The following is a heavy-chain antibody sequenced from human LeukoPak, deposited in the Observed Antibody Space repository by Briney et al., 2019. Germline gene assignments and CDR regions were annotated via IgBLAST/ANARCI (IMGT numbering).Heavy chain of an antibody. Sequence: GGSLRLSCAASGFTFSSYGMHWVRQAPAQGLELVGFIRYDGSNKYYADSVKGRFTISRDNSKNTLYLQTNSLRAEDTAVYYCAKDGTAEDIVVVPAATSHYYYYMDVWGKGTTVTVSS. D-gene: IGHD2-2*01. CDR2: IRYDGSNK. J-gene: IGHJ6*03. CDR3: AKDGTAEDIVVVPAATSHYYYYMDV. V-gene: IGHV3-30*02. CDR1: GFTFSSYG.